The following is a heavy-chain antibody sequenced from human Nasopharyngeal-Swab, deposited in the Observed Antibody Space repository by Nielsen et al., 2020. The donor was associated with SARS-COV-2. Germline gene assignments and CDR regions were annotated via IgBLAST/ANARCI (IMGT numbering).Heavy chain of an antibody. J-gene: IGHJ4*02. CDR3: ARGFSVVATSNYFDY. CDR1: GYTLTELS. Sequence: ASVNVSCKVSGYTLTELSMHWVRKAPGKGLEWMGGFDPEDSETIYAQKFQGRVTMTRDTSTSTVYMELSSLRSEDTAVYYCARGFSVVATSNYFDYWGQGTLVTVSS. V-gene: IGHV1-24*01. CDR2: FDPEDSET. D-gene: IGHD5-12*01.